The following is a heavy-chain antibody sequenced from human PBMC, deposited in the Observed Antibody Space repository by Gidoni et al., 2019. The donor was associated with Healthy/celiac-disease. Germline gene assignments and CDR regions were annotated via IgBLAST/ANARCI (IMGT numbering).Heavy chain of an antibody. CDR2: IYYSGST. D-gene: IGHD6-13*01. CDR1: GGSISSYY. Sequence: QVQLPESGPGLVKPSETLSLTCTVSGGSISSYYWSWIRQPPGKGLEWIGYIYYSGSTNYNPSIKSRVTISVDTSKNQFSLKLSSVTAADTAVYYCARGVAAAGQGFWFDPWGQGTLVTVSS. CDR3: ARGVAAAGQGFWFDP. V-gene: IGHV4-59*01. J-gene: IGHJ5*02.